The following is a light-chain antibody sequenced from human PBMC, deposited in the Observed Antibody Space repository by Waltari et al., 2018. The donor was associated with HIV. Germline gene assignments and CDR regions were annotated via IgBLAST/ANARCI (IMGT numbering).Light chain of an antibody. V-gene: IGLV2-14*01. CDR1: SSDVGGYNY. CDR2: EVS. J-gene: IGLJ2*01. CDR3: SSYTSSSTLAV. Sequence: QSALTQPASVSGSPGQSITISCTGTSSDVGGYNYVSWYQQHPGNAPKLMIYEVSNRPSGVSNLFSGSKSGNTASLTISGLQAEDEADYYCSSYTSSSTLAVFGGGTKLTVL.